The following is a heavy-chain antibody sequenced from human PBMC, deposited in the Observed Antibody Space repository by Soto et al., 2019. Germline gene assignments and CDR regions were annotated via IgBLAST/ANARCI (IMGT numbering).Heavy chain of an antibody. Sequence: GASVKVSCKASGYTFTSYARNWVRQAPGQGLEWMGWINTNTGNPTYAQGFTGRFVFSLDTSVSTAYLQICSLKAEDTAVYYCARGPRTDTAIPTIDYWGQGTLVTVSS. CDR2: INTNTGNP. CDR1: GYTFTSYA. V-gene: IGHV7-4-1*01. D-gene: IGHD5-18*01. J-gene: IGHJ4*02. CDR3: ARGPRTDTAIPTIDY.